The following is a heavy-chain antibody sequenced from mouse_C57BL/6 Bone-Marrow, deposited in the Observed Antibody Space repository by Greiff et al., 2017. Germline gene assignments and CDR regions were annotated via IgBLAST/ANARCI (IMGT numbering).Heavy chain of an antibody. CDR2: IEPANGNT. J-gene: IGHJ1*03. V-gene: IGHV14-3*01. D-gene: IGHD1-1*01. Sequence: VQLQQSVAELVRPGASVKLSCTASGFNIKNTYMHWVKQRPEQGLEWIGRIEPANGNTTSAPKFPGKATITAATSSNTAYLQLSSLTSEDTAIYYCADYYGSRWYFDVWGTGTTVTVSS. CDR1: GFNIKNTY. CDR3: ADYYGSRWYFDV.